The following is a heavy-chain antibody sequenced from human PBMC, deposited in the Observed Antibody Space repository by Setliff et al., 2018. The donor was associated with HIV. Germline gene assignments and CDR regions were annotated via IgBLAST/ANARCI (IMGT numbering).Heavy chain of an antibody. D-gene: IGHD2-2*01. J-gene: IGHJ4*02. CDR2: ISVSGTDI. CDR3: ARGKIVVVPAAMRPFDY. V-gene: IGHV3-11*04. CDR1: GFTFTNYY. Sequence: PGGSLRLSCAASGFTFTNYYMSWIRQAPGKGLELLSYISVSGTDIKYADSVKGRFTISRDNAKNSLYLQMNSLRAEDTAVYYCARGKIVVVPAAMRPFDYWGQGTLVTVSS.